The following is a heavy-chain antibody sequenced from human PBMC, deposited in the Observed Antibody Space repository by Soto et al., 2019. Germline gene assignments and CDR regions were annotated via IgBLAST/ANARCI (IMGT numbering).Heavy chain of an antibody. CDR3: AFNSGSGSYYFDY. CDR1: GFTFSSYA. CDR2: ISGGGETT. D-gene: IGHD3-10*01. V-gene: IGHV3-23*01. J-gene: IGHJ4*02. Sequence: EVQLLESGGGLVQPGGSLRLSCAASGFTFSSYAMCWVRQAPGKGLECVSAISGGGETTYYADSVKGRFTISRDNSKNTLYLKMNSLRAEDTAVYYCAFNSGSGSYYFDYWGQGTLVTVSS.